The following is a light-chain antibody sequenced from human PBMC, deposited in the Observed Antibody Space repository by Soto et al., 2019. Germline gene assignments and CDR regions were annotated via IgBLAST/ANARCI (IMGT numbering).Light chain of an antibody. CDR2: DVD. J-gene: IGLJ2*01. CDR3: SSYTRSITLV. Sequence: QSALTQPASVSGSPGQSITISCTGTSSDVGGYNYVSWYQQHPGKAPKLMIYDVDNRPSGVSNRFSGSRSGNTASLTISRLQAEDEADYYCSSYTRSITLVFGGGTKLTVL. CDR1: SSDVGGYNY. V-gene: IGLV2-14*01.